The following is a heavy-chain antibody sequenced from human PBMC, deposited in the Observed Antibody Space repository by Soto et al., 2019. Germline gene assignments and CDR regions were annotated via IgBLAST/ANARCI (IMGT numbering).Heavy chain of an antibody. J-gene: IGHJ6*02. CDR1: GFTFSSYD. CDR2: IGTAGDT. V-gene: IGHV3-13*01. Sequence: GGSLRLSCAASGFTFSSYDMHWVRQATGKGLEWVSAIGTAGDTYYPGSVKGRFTISRENAKNSLYLQMNSLRAEDTAVYYCARDFRVYYYYGMDVWGQGTTVTVSS. CDR3: ARDFRVYYYYGMDV.